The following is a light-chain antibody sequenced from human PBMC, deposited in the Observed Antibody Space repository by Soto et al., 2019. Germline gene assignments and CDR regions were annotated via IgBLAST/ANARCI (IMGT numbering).Light chain of an antibody. CDR1: QSISSW. V-gene: IGKV1-5*01. Sequence: QMTQFPATLFEYEGDRVTITCRASQSISSWLAWYQQKPGKAPKLLIYDASSLESGVPSRFSGSGSGTEFTLTISSLQPDDFATYYCQQYNSYWTFGQGTKV. CDR3: QQYNSYWT. CDR2: DAS. J-gene: IGKJ1*01.